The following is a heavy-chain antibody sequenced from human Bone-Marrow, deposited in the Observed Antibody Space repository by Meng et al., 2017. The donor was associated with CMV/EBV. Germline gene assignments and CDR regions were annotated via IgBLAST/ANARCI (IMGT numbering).Heavy chain of an antibody. CDR2: IIPILGIA. D-gene: IGHD2-2*01. CDR1: GGTFSRYA. J-gene: IGHJ6*02. CDR3: ARGSYCSSTSCYRTKDYYYYGMDV. V-gene: IGHV1-69*10. Sequence: SVKVSCKASGGTFSRYAFSWVRQAPGQGLEWMGGIIPILGIANYAQKFQGRVTITADKSTSTAYMELSSLRSEDTAVYYCARGSYCSSTSCYRTKDYYYYGMDVWGQGTTVTVSS.